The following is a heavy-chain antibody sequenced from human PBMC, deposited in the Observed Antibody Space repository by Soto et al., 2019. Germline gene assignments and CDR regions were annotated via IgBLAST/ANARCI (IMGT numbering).Heavy chain of an antibody. CDR2: ISGSGGST. CDR1: GFTFSSYA. D-gene: IGHD3-3*01. V-gene: IGHV3-23*01. CDR3: AKDIRFLEWSPGGWFDP. J-gene: IGHJ5*02. Sequence: GGSLRLSCAASGFTFSSYAMSWVRQAPGKGLEWVSAISGSGGSTYYADSVKGRFTISRDNSKNTLYLQMNSLRAEDTAVYYCAKDIRFLEWSPGGWFDPWGQGTLVTVPQ.